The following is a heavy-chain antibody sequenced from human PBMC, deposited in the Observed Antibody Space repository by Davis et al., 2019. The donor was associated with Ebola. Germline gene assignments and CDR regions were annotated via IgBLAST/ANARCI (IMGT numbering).Heavy chain of an antibody. J-gene: IGHJ4*02. D-gene: IGHD3-10*01. CDR1: GDSISSGGYS. V-gene: IGHV4-30-2*01. Sequence: SETLSLTCTVSGDSISSGGYSWSWIRQPPGQVLEWIGYIYHTGSTNYNPSLKSRVTMSVDRSKNQFSLMLTSVTAADTAIYFCARVLNYYGSGSYRQSYFDYWGQGTLVTVSS. CDR2: IYHTGST. CDR3: ARVLNYYGSGSYRQSYFDY.